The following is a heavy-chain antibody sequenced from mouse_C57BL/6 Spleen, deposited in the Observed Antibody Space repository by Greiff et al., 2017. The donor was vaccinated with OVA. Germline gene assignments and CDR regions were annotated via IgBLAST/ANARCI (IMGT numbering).Heavy chain of an antibody. CDR1: GFTFSDYY. D-gene: IGHD1-1*01. Sequence: EVKLVESEGGLVQPGSSMKLSCTASGFTFSDYYMAWVRQVPEKGLEWVANINYDGSSTYYLDSLKSRFIISRDNAKNILYLQMSSLKSEDTATYYCARAMDYGSSFDYWGQGTTLTVSS. CDR2: INYDGSST. V-gene: IGHV5-16*01. CDR3: ARAMDYGSSFDY. J-gene: IGHJ2*01.